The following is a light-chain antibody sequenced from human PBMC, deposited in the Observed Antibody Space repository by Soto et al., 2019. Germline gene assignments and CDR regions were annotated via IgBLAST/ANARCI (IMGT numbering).Light chain of an antibody. Sequence: EIVMTQSPATLSVSPGEGATVSCRASQSVSSHLAWYQHKPGQAPRLLFYDASTRATGIPARFSGSGSGTDFTLTISRLEPEDFVVYYCQQYGSSPFTFGQGTRLEI. V-gene: IGKV3-15*01. CDR1: QSVSSH. CDR2: DAS. J-gene: IGKJ5*01. CDR3: QQYGSSPFT.